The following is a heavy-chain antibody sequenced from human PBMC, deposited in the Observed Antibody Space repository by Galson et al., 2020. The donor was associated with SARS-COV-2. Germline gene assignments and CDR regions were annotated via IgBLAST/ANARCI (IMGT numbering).Heavy chain of an antibody. CDR1: GYTLTELS. Sequence: SVKVSCKVSGYTLTELSMHWVRQAPGKGLEWMGGFDPEDGETIYAQKFQGRVTMTEDTSTDTAYMELSSLRSEDTAVYYCATAPPLYSSSSGNWFDPWGQGTLVTVSS. CDR2: FDPEDGET. J-gene: IGHJ5*02. CDR3: ATAPPLYSSSSGNWFDP. V-gene: IGHV1-24*01. D-gene: IGHD6-6*01.